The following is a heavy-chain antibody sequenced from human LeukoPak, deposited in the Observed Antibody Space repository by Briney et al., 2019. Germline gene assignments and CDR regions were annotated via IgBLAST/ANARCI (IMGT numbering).Heavy chain of an antibody. J-gene: IGHJ5*02. Sequence: GGSLRLSCAASGFTFSSNYMSWVRQAPGKGLEWVSVINSGGSTDYSESVKGRFTISRDNSKNTLYLQMNSLRAEDTAVYYCARYQLGQLSNWFDPWGQGTLVTVSS. CDR3: ARYQLGQLSNWFDP. D-gene: IGHD1-1*01. CDR1: GFTFSSNY. CDR2: INSGGST. V-gene: IGHV3-53*01.